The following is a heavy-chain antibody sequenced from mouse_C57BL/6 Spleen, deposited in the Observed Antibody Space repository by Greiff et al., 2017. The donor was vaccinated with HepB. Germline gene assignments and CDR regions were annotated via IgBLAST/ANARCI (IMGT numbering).Heavy chain of an antibody. Sequence: VQLQQSGPELVKPGASVKLSCKASGYTFTSYDINWVKQRPGQGLEWIGWIYPRDGSTKYNEKFKGKATLTVDTSSSTAYMELYSLTSEGSAVYFCARRGYYSNHGEYFDVWGTGTTVTVSS. CDR1: GYTFTSYD. CDR3: ARRGYYSNHGEYFDV. J-gene: IGHJ1*03. V-gene: IGHV1-85*01. CDR2: IYPRDGST. D-gene: IGHD2-5*01.